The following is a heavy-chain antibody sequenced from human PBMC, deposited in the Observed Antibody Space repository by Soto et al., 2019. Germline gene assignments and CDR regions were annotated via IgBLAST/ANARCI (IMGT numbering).Heavy chain of an antibody. Sequence: ASVKVSCKASGGTFNSYVISWVRQAPGQGLEWMGGITPMFGTPSYAEKFQGRVTITADESTRTAYMELSSLRSEDTAVYYCARTVVVTASAFLYYGMDVWGQGTTVTVSS. V-gene: IGHV1-69*13. CDR1: GGTFNSYV. CDR3: ARTVVVTASAFLYYGMDV. D-gene: IGHD2-21*02. J-gene: IGHJ6*02. CDR2: ITPMFGTP.